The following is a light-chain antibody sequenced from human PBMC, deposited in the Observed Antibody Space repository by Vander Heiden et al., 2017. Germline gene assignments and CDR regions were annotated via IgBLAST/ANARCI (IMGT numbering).Light chain of an antibody. Sequence: EIVLTQSPATLYLSPGERATLSCRASQSVNRYLAWDQQKPGQAPRLLIYDASNRATGIPARFSGSGSGTDFTLTISSLEPEDFAVYYCQQRIFGPGTTVDIK. CDR3: QQRI. V-gene: IGKV3-11*01. J-gene: IGKJ3*01. CDR1: QSVNRY. CDR2: DAS.